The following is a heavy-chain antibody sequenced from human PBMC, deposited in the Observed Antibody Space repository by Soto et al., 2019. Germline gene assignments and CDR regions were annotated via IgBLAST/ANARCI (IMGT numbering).Heavy chain of an antibody. CDR3: ARGGGSDSFDN. CDR2: INHLETT. Sequence: SETLSLTCTVSGASSTYGGYSWSWIRQTPGKGLEWIGYINHLETTFYNPSFESRLTLSIDRAKNQFSLNLNSMSAADRGVYFCARGGGSDSFDNWGQGILVTVSS. V-gene: IGHV4-30-2*01. CDR1: GASSTYGGYS. J-gene: IGHJ4*02. D-gene: IGHD1-26*01.